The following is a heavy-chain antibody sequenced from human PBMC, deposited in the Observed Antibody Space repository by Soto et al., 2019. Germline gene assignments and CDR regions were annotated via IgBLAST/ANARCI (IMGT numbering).Heavy chain of an antibody. D-gene: IGHD3-16*02. V-gene: IGHV1-69*08. CDR3: ARDGGRLGELSLYPPFDY. CDR1: GGTFSSYT. Sequence: QVQLVQSGAEVKKPGSSVKVSCKASGGTFSSYTISWVRQAPGQGLEWMGRIIPILGIANYAQKFQGRVTITADXXTXTXXMELSSLRSEDTAVYYCARDGGRLGELSLYPPFDYWGQGTLVTVSS. J-gene: IGHJ4*02. CDR2: IIPILGIA.